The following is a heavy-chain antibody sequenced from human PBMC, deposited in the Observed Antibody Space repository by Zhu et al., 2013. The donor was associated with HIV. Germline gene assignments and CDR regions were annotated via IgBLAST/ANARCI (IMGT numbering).Heavy chain of an antibody. J-gene: IGHJ4*02. CDR1: GFTFTSSA. CDR2: IVVGSGNT. D-gene: IGHD3-10*01. V-gene: IGHV1-58*01. Sequence: QMQLVQSGPEVKKPGTSVKVSCKASGFTFTSSAVQWVRQARGQRLEWIGWIVVGSGNTNYAQKFQERVTMTRDTSTSTVYMELSSLRSEDTAVYYCARDSASQHSDYWGQGTLVTVSS. CDR3: ARDSASQHSDY.